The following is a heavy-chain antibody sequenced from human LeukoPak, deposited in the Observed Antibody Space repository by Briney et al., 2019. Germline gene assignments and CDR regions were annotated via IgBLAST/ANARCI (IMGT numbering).Heavy chain of an antibody. V-gene: IGHV1-2*02. Sequence: EASVKVSCKASGYTFTGYYMHWVRQAPGQGLEWMGWINPNSGGTNYAQKFQGRVTMTRDTSISTAYMELSRLRSDDTAVYYCASKKLRFSNGIDYWGQGTLVTVSS. CDR3: ASKKLRFSNGIDY. CDR2: INPNSGGT. J-gene: IGHJ4*02. D-gene: IGHD3-3*01. CDR1: GYTFTGYY.